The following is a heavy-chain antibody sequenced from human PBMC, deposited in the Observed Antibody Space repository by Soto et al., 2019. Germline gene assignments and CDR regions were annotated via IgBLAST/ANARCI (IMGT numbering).Heavy chain of an antibody. CDR1: GFSLSTSGVG. CDR2: SYWADDK. CDR3: AHSLIVYYYDISGSNSCDP. J-gene: IGHJ5*02. D-gene: IGHD3-22*01. Sequence: QITLKESGPTLVKPTQTLTLTCTFSGFSLSTSGVGVGWIRQPPGKALEWLALSYWADDKRYSPSLKSRLTNPTDPPKNQVVLTMTNMEPVDPATYYCAHSLIVYYYDISGSNSCDPWGQGTLGTGSS. V-gene: IGHV2-5*02.